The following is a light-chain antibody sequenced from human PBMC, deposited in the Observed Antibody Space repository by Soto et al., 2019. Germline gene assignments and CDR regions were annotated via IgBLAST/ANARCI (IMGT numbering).Light chain of an antibody. CDR2: SAV. Sequence: DIQVTQSPSSLSASIGDRVTITCRTSQNIRQDLSCYQLKPGSPPKRLIHSAVSLQSGVSSRFTSSGSGTDFALTISSLQHEDFAVFFYQQSYRTPHFTFGPG. V-gene: IGKV1-39*01. J-gene: IGKJ3*01. CDR1: QNIRQD. CDR3: QQSYRTPHFT.